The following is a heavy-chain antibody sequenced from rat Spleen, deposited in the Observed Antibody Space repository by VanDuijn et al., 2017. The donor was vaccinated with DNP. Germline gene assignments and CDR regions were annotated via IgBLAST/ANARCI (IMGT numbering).Heavy chain of an antibody. D-gene: IGHD1-4*01. CDR2: IPSTGGNT. V-gene: IGHV5-31*01. CDR1: RFTFNNFW. J-gene: IGHJ2*01. CDR3: ARHVLPLRVWDY. Sequence: EVQLVESGGGLVQPGRSLKLSCVASRFTFNNFWMTWFRQVPGKGLEWVASIPSTGGNTYYPDSVKGRFAISRDNAKNTLYLQMNSLKSEDTATYYCARHVLPLRVWDYWGQGVMVTVSS.